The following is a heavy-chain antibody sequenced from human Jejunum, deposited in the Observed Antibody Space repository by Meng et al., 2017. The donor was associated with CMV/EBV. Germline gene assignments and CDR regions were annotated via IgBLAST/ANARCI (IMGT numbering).Heavy chain of an antibody. J-gene: IGHJ4*02. CDR3: ARDNDGSSHYSQFDY. V-gene: IGHV3-33*01. Sequence: SGFTFSSYGMHWVRQAPGKGLEWVALIWYDGNNKYYGDSVRGRFTISRDDSKNTVYLQMNSLRAEDTAVYYCARDNDGSSHYSQFDYWGQGTLVTVSS. CDR2: IWYDGNNK. CDR1: GFTFSSYG. D-gene: IGHD3-22*01.